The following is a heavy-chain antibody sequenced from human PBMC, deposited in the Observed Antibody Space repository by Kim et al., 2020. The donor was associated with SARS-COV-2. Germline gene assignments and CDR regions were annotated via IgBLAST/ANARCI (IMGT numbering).Heavy chain of an antibody. CDR2: ISSNGGST. Sequence: GGSLRLSCSASGFTFSSYAMHWVRQAPGKGLEYVSAISSNGGSTYYADSVKGRFTISRDNSKNTLYLQMSSLRAEDTAVYYCVRVPSTGPPTVTNTFDYWGQGTLVTVSS. V-gene: IGHV3-64D*09. J-gene: IGHJ4*02. CDR1: GFTFSSYA. CDR3: VRVPSTGPPTVTNTFDY. D-gene: IGHD4-4*01.